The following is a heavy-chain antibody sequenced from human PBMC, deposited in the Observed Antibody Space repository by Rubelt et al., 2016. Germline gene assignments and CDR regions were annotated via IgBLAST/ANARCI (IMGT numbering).Heavy chain of an antibody. V-gene: IGHV3-48*04. Sequence: EVQLVESGGGLVQPGGSLRLSCAVSGFTVSTKYMSWVRQAPGKGLEWVSYISSGSGTIYYSDAVTGRLTLSRDNAKNQLYLQIHSLSAEDTAVYYCARDLITAFGVDPLGFFDYWGQGTLVTVSS. D-gene: IGHD3-3*01. CDR2: ISSGSGTI. CDR3: ARDLITAFGVDPLGFFDY. J-gene: IGHJ4*02. CDR1: GFTVSTKY.